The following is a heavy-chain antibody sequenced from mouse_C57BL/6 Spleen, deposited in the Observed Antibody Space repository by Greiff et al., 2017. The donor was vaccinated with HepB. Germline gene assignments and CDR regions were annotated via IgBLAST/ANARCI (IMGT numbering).Heavy chain of an antibody. Sequence: QVQLKQSGAELVKPGASVKMSCKASGYTFTTYPIEWMKQNHGKSLEWIGNFHPYNDDTKYNEKFKGKATLTVEKASSTVYVELSRLTSDDSSVYYCARDGNILVLRRTGVDYWGQGTTLTVSS. CDR1: GYTFTTYP. CDR3: ARDGNILVLRRTGVDY. V-gene: IGHV1-47*01. CDR2: FHPYNDDT. D-gene: IGHD2-4*01. J-gene: IGHJ2*01.